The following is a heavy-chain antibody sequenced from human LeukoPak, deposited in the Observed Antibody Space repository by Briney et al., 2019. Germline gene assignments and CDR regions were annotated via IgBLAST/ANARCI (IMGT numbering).Heavy chain of an antibody. CDR3: ARGDSSSFYSFFYGLDV. J-gene: IGHJ6*02. V-gene: IGHV3-74*01. CDR2: MNSDGSST. Sequence: GGPLRLSCAASVFTFRSYLVHWVPQSPGKGLVGVSRMNSDGSSTSYADYVKGRFTISRDNAKNTMYLQMNNLRAEDTAVYYCARGDSSSFYSFFYGLDVWGQGTTVTVSS. CDR1: VFTFRSYL. D-gene: IGHD6-13*01.